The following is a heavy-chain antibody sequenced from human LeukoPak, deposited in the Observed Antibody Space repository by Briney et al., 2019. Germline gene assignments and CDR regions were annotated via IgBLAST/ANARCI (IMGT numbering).Heavy chain of an antibody. V-gene: IGHV3-30-3*01. D-gene: IGHD3-3*01. CDR1: GFTFSSYA. J-gene: IGHJ4*02. CDR3: ARGGLGRFLEWLMVL. Sequence: PGGSLSLSCAASGFTFSSYAMHWVRQAPGKGLEWVAVISYDGSNKYYADSVKGRFTISRDNSKNTLYLQMNSLRAEDTAVYYCARGGLGRFLEWLMVLWGQGTLVTVSS. CDR2: ISYDGSNK.